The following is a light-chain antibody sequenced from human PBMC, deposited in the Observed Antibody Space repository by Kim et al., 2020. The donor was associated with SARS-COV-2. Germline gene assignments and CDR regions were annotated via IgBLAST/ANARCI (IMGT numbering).Light chain of an antibody. CDR1: RSDIGSNV. CDR3: VAWDDSLNGSV. V-gene: IGLV1-44*01. Sequence: GQRVTISCSGSRSDIGSNVGNWYQHLPGTAPKPLIYSYDYRPSGVPARFSGSKSGTSASLAISGLQSEDEADYYCVAWDDSLNGSVFGGGTKVTVL. J-gene: IGLJ3*02. CDR2: SYD.